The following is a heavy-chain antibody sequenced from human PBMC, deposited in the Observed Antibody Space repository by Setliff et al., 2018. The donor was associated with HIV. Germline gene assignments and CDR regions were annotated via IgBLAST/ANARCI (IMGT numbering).Heavy chain of an antibody. CDR1: GFSIKNDNW. CDR2: IFHDGTV. D-gene: IGHD4-17*01. J-gene: IGHJ4*02. V-gene: IGHV4-4*02. CDR3: AAFLVGPVTTQDY. Sequence: SETLSLTCVVSGFSIKNDNWWNWVRQTPGKGLEWIGQIFHDGTVTYKPSLESRVTILMDILKNQISLNVTSVTAADTATYYCAAFLVGPVTTQDYWGQGTPVTVSS.